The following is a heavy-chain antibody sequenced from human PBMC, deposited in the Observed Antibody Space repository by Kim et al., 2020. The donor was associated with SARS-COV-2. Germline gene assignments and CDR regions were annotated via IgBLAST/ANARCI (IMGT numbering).Heavy chain of an antibody. CDR2: IWYDGSNE. Sequence: GGSLRLSCAASEFTFSSHNMHWVRQAPGKGLEWVAVIWYDGSNEYYADSVKGRFTISRDNSKNMLYLQMNSLRVEDTAVYYCARVTSSNPRGAFDIWGQGTMVTVSS. V-gene: IGHV3-33*01. CDR3: ARVTSSNPRGAFDI. D-gene: IGHD6-13*01. J-gene: IGHJ3*02. CDR1: EFTFSSHN.